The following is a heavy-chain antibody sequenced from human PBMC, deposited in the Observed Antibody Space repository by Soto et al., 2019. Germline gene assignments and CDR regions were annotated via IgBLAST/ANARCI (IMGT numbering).Heavy chain of an antibody. V-gene: IGHV3-48*01. CDR2: ISTSGTTV. Sequence: GGSLRLSCAASGFAFSGYSMNWVRQPPGKGLEWVSYISTSGTTVYYADSVKGRFTISRDNSKNTLYLQMNSLRAEDTSVYYCAKAKPNSSGWYGEYFQHWGQGTLVTVSS. CDR3: AKAKPNSSGWYGEYFQH. D-gene: IGHD6-19*01. J-gene: IGHJ1*01. CDR1: GFAFSGYS.